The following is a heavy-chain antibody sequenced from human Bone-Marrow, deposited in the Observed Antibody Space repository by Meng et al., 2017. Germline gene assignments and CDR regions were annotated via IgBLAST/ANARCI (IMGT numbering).Heavy chain of an antibody. CDR2: IYPGDSDT. CDR1: GYSFTSYW. V-gene: IGHV5-51*01. Sequence: KVSCKGSGYSFTSYWTGWVRQMPGKGLEWMGSIYPGDSDTRYSPAFQGQVTISADKSISTAYLQWRSLKTSDTAMYYCARLELGCSGGSCYYYYYGMDVWGQGTTVTVSS. J-gene: IGHJ6*02. D-gene: IGHD2-15*01. CDR3: ARLELGCSGGSCYYYYYGMDV.